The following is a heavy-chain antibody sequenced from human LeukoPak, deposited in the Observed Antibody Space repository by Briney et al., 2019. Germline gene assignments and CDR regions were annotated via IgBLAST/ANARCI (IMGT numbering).Heavy chain of an antibody. V-gene: IGHV3-30-3*01. J-gene: IGHJ3*02. CDR3: ARVRGAFDI. CDR2: ISYDGSNK. D-gene: IGHD3-3*01. Sequence: GGSLRLSCAASGFTFSSYAMHWVHQAPGKGLEWVAVISYDGSNKYYADSVKGRFTISRDNSKNTLYLQMNSLRAEDTAVYYCARVRGAFDIWGQGTMVTVSS. CDR1: GFTFSSYA.